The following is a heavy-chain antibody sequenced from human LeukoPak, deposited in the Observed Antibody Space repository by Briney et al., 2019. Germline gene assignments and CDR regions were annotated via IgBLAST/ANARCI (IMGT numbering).Heavy chain of an antibody. CDR3: AKDKVAAGNYGMDV. V-gene: IGHV3-30*18. CDR2: ISHDGSNK. CDR1: GFTFSRFG. Sequence: GRSLRLSCAASGFTFSRFGMHWVRQAPGKGLEWVAVISHDGSNKYYADSVKGRFTISRDNSKNTLYLQMNSLRDEDTAVYYCAKDKVAAGNYGMDVWGQGTTVTVSS. D-gene: IGHD6-13*01. J-gene: IGHJ6*02.